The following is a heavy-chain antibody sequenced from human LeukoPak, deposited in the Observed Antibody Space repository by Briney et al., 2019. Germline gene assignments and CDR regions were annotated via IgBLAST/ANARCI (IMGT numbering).Heavy chain of an antibody. J-gene: IGHJ6*02. Sequence: SETLSLTCTVSGGSISSYYWSWIRQPPGKGLEWIGYVYYSGSTNYNPSLKSRVTISVDTSKNQFSLKLSSVTAADTAVYYCARCVPPNYYGMDVWGQGTTVTVSS. D-gene: IGHD2-2*01. V-gene: IGHV4-59*01. CDR2: VYYSGST. CDR3: ARCVPPNYYGMDV. CDR1: GGSISSYY.